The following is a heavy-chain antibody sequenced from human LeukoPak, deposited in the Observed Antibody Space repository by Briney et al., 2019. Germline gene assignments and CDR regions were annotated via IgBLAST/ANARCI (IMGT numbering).Heavy chain of an antibody. CDR1: GFTFSSYA. V-gene: IGHV3-23*01. Sequence: PGGSLRLSCAVSGFTFSSYAMSWVRQAPGKGLEWVSAISGSGGSTYYADSVKGRFTISRDNSKNTLYLQMNSLRAEDTAVYYCAKTKSSSWVFDYWGQGTLVTVSS. CDR2: ISGSGGST. D-gene: IGHD6-13*01. J-gene: IGHJ4*02. CDR3: AKTKSSSWVFDY.